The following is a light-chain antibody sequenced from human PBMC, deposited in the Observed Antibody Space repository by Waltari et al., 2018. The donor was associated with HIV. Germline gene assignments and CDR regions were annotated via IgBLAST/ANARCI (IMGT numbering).Light chain of an antibody. Sequence: DIQLTQSPSFLPASVGDRVTVACRASQDISDFLAWYQQKPGTAPRLLIYDASTLYSGVPSRFRGSGSGTEFTLTISSLQPEDFVSYYCQQLHTFPLTFGGGTKV. V-gene: IGKV1-9*01. CDR1: QDISDF. CDR3: QQLHTFPLT. CDR2: DAS. J-gene: IGKJ4*01.